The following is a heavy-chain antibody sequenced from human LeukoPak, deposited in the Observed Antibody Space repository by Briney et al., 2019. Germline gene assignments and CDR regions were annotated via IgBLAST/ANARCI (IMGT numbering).Heavy chain of an antibody. D-gene: IGHD2-2*01. Sequence: SVKVSCKASGGTFSSYAISWVRQAPGQGLEWMGGIIPIFGIANYAQKFQGRVTITADKSTSTAYMELSSLRSEDTAVYYCARRRCSSTSCYGAYYYYGMDVWGQGTTVTVSS. CDR2: IIPIFGIA. CDR3: ARRRCSSTSCYGAYYYYGMDV. J-gene: IGHJ6*02. V-gene: IGHV1-69*10. CDR1: GGTFSSYA.